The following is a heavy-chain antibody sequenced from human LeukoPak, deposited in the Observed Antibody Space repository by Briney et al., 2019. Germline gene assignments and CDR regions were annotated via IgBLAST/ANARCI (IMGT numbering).Heavy chain of an antibody. CDR3: ARDRNYYDRSEGMDV. Sequence: SETLSLTCAVYGGSFSGYYWSWIRQPPGKGLEWIGEINHSGSANYNPSLKSRVTISVDTSKNQFSLKLSSVTAADTAVYYCARDRNYYDRSEGMDVWGHGTTVTVSS. CDR1: GGSFSGYY. CDR2: INHSGSA. V-gene: IGHV4-34*01. D-gene: IGHD3-22*01. J-gene: IGHJ6*02.